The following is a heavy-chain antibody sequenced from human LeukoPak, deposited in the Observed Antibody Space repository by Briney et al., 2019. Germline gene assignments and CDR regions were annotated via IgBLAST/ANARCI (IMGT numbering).Heavy chain of an antibody. CDR3: AKDGEGGSIAAAGTMNWFDP. J-gene: IGHJ5*02. D-gene: IGHD6-13*01. CDR2: ISGSGGST. CDR1: GFTFSSYA. Sequence: PGGSLRLSCAASGFTFSSYAMSWVRQAPGKGLEWVSAISGSGGSTYYADSVKGRFTISRDNSKNTLYLQMNSLRAEDTAVYYCAKDGEGGSIAAAGTMNWFDPWGQGTLVTVSS. V-gene: IGHV3-23*01.